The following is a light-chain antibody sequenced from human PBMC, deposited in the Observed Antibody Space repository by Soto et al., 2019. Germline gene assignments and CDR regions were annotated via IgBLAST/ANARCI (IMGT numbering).Light chain of an antibody. J-gene: IGKJ2*03. Sequence: IVMAQSPATLSVSPGERATLSCRASQDIRTNLIWFQQKPGQSPRVVIYDASTTAANIPARFSGSGSGTEFTLTISSLQSEDFAVYYCQQYYYTPYSFGQGTKLEIK. V-gene: IGKV3-15*01. CDR2: DAS. CDR3: QQYYYTPYS. CDR1: QDIRTN.